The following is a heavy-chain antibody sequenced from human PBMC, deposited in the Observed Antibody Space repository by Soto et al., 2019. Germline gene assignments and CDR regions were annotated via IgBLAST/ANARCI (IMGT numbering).Heavy chain of an antibody. D-gene: IGHD2-2*01. CDR2: ISAYNGNT. V-gene: IGHV1-18*01. Sequence: QVQLVQSGAEVKKPGASVKVSCKASGYTFTSYGISWVRQAPGQGLEWMGWISAYNGNTNYAQKLQGRVTMTTDTSTRTAYMERRSLRSDDTAVYYCASDCQDILVVRGGCWFDPWGQGTLVTVSS. CDR1: GYTFTSYG. CDR3: ASDCQDILVVRGGCWFDP. J-gene: IGHJ5*02.